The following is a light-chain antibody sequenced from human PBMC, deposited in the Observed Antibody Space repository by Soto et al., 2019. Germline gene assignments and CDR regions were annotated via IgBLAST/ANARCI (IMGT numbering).Light chain of an antibody. Sequence: DIQMTQSPSTLSASVGDRVTITCRASQSISSRLAWYQQKPGKVPKLLIYKASSLESEVPSRFSGSGSGTELTLTISSLQPDDFATYYCQQDDSYSWTFGQGTKVEI. J-gene: IGKJ1*01. CDR2: KAS. CDR1: QSISSR. CDR3: QQDDSYSWT. V-gene: IGKV1-5*03.